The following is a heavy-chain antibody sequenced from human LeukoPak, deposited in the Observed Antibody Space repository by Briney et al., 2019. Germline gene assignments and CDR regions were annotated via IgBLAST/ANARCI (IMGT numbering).Heavy chain of an antibody. Sequence: GASVKVSCKASGYTFTDYYMNWVRQAPGQRLEWMGWINPNSGGTNYAQKFQGRVTMTRDTSISTAYMELSRLRSDDTAVYYCASFMVRGVTNWFDPWGQGTRVSVSS. V-gene: IGHV1-2*02. CDR1: GYTFTDYY. D-gene: IGHD3-10*01. J-gene: IGHJ5*02. CDR2: INPNSGGT. CDR3: ASFMVRGVTNWFDP.